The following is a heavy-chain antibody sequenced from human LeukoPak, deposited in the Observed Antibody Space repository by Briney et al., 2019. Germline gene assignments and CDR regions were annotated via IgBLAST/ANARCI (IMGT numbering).Heavy chain of an antibody. J-gene: IGHJ4*02. D-gene: IGHD3-22*01. V-gene: IGHV4-59*12. CDR3: ARASKTYYYDSSGYHFDY. CDR1: GGSISSYY. Sequence: PSETLSLTCTVSGGSISSYYWSWIRQPPGKGLEWIGYIYYSGTTNYNPSLKSRVTISVDTSKNQFSLKLSSVTAADTAVYYCARASKTYYYDSSGYHFDYWGQGTLVTVSS. CDR2: IYYSGTT.